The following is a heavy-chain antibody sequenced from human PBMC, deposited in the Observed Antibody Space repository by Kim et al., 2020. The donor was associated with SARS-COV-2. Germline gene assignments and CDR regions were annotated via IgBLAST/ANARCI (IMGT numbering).Heavy chain of an antibody. V-gene: IGHV1-18*01. J-gene: IGHJ4*02. D-gene: IGHD3-22*01. Sequence: KLQGRVTMTTDTSTSTAYMELRSLRSDDTAVYYCARVLRAYYDSSSSFDYWGQGTLVTVSS. CDR3: ARVLRAYYDSSSSFDY.